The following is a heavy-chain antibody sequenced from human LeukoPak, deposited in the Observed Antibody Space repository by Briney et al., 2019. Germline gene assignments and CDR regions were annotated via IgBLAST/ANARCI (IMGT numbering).Heavy chain of an antibody. CDR1: GFTFSSYA. D-gene: IGHD2-21*01. Sequence: GGSLRLSCAASGFTFSSYAMSWVRQAPGKGLEWVSSIPRNGGSTYYADSVKGRFTISRDNSKNTLYVQMNSLRVDDTAVYFCAKAPVTSCRGAYCYPFDSWGQGTLVTVSS. J-gene: IGHJ4*02. CDR2: IPRNGGST. CDR3: AKAPVTSCRGAYCYPFDS. V-gene: IGHV3-23*01.